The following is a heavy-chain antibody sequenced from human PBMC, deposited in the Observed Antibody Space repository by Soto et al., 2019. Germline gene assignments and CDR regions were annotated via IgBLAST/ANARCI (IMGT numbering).Heavy chain of an antibody. V-gene: IGHV3-23*01. CDR3: ARRGPYDIVVAPVMWAAFDI. CDR2: ISGSGGST. J-gene: IGHJ3*02. CDR1: GFTFSSYA. Sequence: GGSLRLSCAASGFTFSSYAMSWVRQAPGKGLEWVSAISGSGGSTYYADSVKGRFTISRDNSKNTLYLQMNSLRAEDTAVYYCARRGPYDIVVAPVMWAAFDIWGQGTMVTVSS. D-gene: IGHD2-2*01.